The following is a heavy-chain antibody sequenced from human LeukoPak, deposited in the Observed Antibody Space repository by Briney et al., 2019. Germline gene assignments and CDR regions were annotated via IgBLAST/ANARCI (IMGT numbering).Heavy chain of an antibody. CDR2: IYHGGNT. J-gene: IGHJ4*02. Sequence: SETLSLTCAVSGGPIISANYYWGWIRQPPGKGLEWIGVIYHGGNTYFSPALKSRVTTSIDTSKSQFSLKLSSVTAADTAVYYCARVSGSYFDYWGQGTLVTVSS. CDR3: ARVSGSYFDY. V-gene: IGHV4-39*07. CDR1: GGPIISANYY. D-gene: IGHD3-10*01.